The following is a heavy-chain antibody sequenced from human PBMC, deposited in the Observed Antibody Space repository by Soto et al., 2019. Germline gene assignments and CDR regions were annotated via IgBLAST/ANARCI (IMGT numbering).Heavy chain of an antibody. Sequence: GGSLRLSCAASGFTFRSFAMHWVRQAPGKGLECVAVISHDGSNKFYRDYLKGRFTISRDNSKNTLYLQMNSLRAEDTAVYYCAKAGVPAAIDYYYGMDVWGQGTTVTSP. CDR2: ISHDGSNK. CDR3: AKAGVPAAIDYYYGMDV. V-gene: IGHV3-30-3*01. CDR1: GFTFRSFA. J-gene: IGHJ6*02. D-gene: IGHD2-2*02.